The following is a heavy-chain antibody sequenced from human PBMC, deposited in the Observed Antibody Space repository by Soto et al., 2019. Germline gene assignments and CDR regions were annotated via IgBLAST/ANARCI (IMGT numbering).Heavy chain of an antibody. CDR3: ARDSRGYYGYRADFDY. Sequence: SETLSLTCAVYGGSFSGYYWSWIRQPPGKGLEWIGEINHSGSTNYNPSLKSRVTISVDTSKDQFSLKLSSVTAADTAVYYCARDSRGYYGYRADFDYWGQGTLVTVSS. V-gene: IGHV4-34*01. D-gene: IGHD3-10*01. J-gene: IGHJ4*02. CDR2: INHSGST. CDR1: GGSFSGYY.